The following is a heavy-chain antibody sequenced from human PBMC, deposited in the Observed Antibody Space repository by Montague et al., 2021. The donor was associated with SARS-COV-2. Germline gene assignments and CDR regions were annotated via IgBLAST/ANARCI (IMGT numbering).Heavy chain of an antibody. CDR3: VTQWLVRQRSGFDH. CDR2: FSRNSGSI. D-gene: IGHD6-19*01. Sequence: SLRLSCAASGFTFDDYAMHWVRQAPGKGLEWVSGFSRNSGSIGYADSVKGRFTISRDNAKNSLYLQMNSLRAEDTAFYYCVTQWLVRQRSGFDHWGQGTLVTASS. CDR1: GFTFDDYA. V-gene: IGHV3-9*01. J-gene: IGHJ4*02.